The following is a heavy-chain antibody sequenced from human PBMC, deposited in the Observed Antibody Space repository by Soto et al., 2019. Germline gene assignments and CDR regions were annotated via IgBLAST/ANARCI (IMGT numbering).Heavy chain of an antibody. V-gene: IGHV3-11*06. CDR3: ARDRGGYGPPDV. CDR1: GFSFSDSY. D-gene: IGHD1-1*01. Sequence: QVQLVESGGGLVKPGGSLRLSCAASGFSFSDSYMSWVPQAPGKGLEWVAYISGSSGYTGYADSVKGRFTISRDNAKNSLYLQMNSLRVEDTAVYCCARDRGGYGPPDVWGPGTTVTVSS. J-gene: IGHJ6*02. CDR2: ISGSSGYT.